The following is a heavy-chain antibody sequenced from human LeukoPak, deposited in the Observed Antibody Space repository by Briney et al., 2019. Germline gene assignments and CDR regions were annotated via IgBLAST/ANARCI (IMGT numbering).Heavy chain of an antibody. CDR2: INQDGSDK. D-gene: IGHD6-13*01. CDR1: AFTFSSSW. J-gene: IGHJ5*02. Sequence: GGSLKLSCAASAFTFSSSWMSWVPQAPGKGLEWVANINQDGSDKYYVDSVKGRFTISRDNAKNSLYLQMNSLRAEDTAVYYCAREPAAGQGDWFDPWGQGTLVTVSS. V-gene: IGHV3-7*05. CDR3: AREPAAGQGDWFDP.